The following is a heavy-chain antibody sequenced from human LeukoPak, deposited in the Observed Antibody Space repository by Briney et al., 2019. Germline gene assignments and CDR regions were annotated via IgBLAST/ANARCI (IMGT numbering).Heavy chain of an antibody. CDR1: GGSISSGDYY. CDR3: ARRGDGYNLDAFDI. J-gene: IGHJ3*02. Sequence: SETLSLTCTVSGGSISSGDYYWSWIRQPPGKGLEWIGYIYYSGSTNYNPSLKSRVTISVDTSKNQFSLKLSSVTAADTAVYYCARRGDGYNLDAFDIWGQGTMVTVSS. CDR2: IYYSGST. D-gene: IGHD5-24*01. V-gene: IGHV4-30-4*01.